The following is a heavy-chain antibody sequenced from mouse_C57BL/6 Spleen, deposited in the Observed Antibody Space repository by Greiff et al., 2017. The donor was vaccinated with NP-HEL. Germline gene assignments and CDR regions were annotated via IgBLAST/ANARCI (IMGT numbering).Heavy chain of an antibody. CDR3: ARDHYGSSYGYFDY. Sequence: QVQLQQSGAELVRPGASVKLSCKASGYTFTDYYINWVKQRPGQGLEWIARIYPGSGNTYYNEKFKGKATLTAEKSSSTAYMQLSSLTSEDSAVYFCARDHYGSSYGYFDYWGQGTTLTVSS. V-gene: IGHV1-76*01. CDR2: IYPGSGNT. J-gene: IGHJ2*01. D-gene: IGHD1-1*01. CDR1: GYTFTDYY.